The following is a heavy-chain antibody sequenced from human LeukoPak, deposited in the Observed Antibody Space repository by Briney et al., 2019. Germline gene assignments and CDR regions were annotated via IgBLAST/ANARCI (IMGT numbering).Heavy chain of an antibody. V-gene: IGHV3-7*01. CDR3: VRDGGVSGYDLLDY. Sequence: GGSLGLSWAASGFTFSNYWMTWVRKPPGKGLEWLAHINQDGSKEYYMDSVKARFTISRDNAKNSLSLQMNSLRAEDTAVYYCVRDGGVSGYDLLDYWGQGTLVTVSS. CDR1: GFTFSNYW. J-gene: IGHJ4*02. D-gene: IGHD5-12*01. CDR2: INQDGSKE.